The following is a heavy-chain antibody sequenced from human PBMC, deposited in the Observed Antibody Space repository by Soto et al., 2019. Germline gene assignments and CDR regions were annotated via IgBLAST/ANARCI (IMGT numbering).Heavy chain of an antibody. Sequence: QVQLQESGPGLVKPSETLSLTCTVSGGSISSYYWSWIRQPPGKGLEWIGYIYYSGSTNYNPSLKRPFTISVDTSKHPSSLKLSSVTAADTAVYYCARHVDDYGDYGFAFDIWGQGTMVTVSS. CDR3: ARHVDDYGDYGFAFDI. CDR2: IYYSGST. J-gene: IGHJ3*02. CDR1: GGSISSYY. D-gene: IGHD4-17*01. V-gene: IGHV4-59*08.